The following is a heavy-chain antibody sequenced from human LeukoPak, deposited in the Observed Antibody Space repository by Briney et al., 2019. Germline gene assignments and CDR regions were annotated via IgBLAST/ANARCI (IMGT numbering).Heavy chain of an antibody. J-gene: IGHJ4*02. D-gene: IGHD1-26*01. CDR2: IWNDGSYE. V-gene: IGHV3-33*03. Sequence: GGSLRLSCAASGFTFSSYGMHWVRQAPGKGLEWVAVIWNDGSYEYYGDPVKGRFTISIDNSKNTLYLQMTNLRADDTAVYFCAKPTRGSGSFLIDYWGQGTLVTVPS. CDR3: AKPTRGSGSFLIDY. CDR1: GFTFSSYG.